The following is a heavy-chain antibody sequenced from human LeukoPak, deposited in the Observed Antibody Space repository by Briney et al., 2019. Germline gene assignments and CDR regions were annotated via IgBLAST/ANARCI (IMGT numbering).Heavy chain of an antibody. CDR3: ATALYSSSLIDY. V-gene: IGHV4-38-2*02. CDR1: GYSISSGYY. Sequence: SETLSLTCTVSGYSISSGYYWGWIRQPPGKGLEWIGSIYHSGSTYYNPSLKSRVTISVDTSKNQFSLKLSSVTAADTAVYYCATALYSSSLIDYWGQGTLVTVS. CDR2: IYHSGST. J-gene: IGHJ4*02. D-gene: IGHD6-13*01.